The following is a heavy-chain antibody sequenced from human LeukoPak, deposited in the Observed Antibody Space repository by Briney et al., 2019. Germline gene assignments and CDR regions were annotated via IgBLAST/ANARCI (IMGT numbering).Heavy chain of an antibody. D-gene: IGHD5-18*01. CDR1: GGSISSDHYY. Sequence: SQTLSLTCTVSGGSISSDHYYWSWIRQPPGTGLEWIGFISNSGNTYYNPSLKSRITISGDTTKNQFSLRLSSVTAADTAVYYCARDGGYSYGPSDSWGQGTLVTVSS. CDR3: ARDGGYSYGPSDS. CDR2: ISNSGNT. J-gene: IGHJ4*02. V-gene: IGHV4-30-4*01.